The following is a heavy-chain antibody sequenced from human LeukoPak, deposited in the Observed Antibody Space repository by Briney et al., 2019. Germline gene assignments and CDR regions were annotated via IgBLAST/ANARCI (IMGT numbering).Heavy chain of an antibody. CDR3: VRGTYYYDSSGYRNFDY. V-gene: IGHV3-48*04. Sequence: GGSLRLSCAASGFTFSTYSMNWVRQASGKGLEWVSYISITSNTIYYADSVKGRFTISRDNAKNSLYLQMNSLRVEDTAVYYCVRGTYYYDSSGYRNFDYWGQGTLVTVSS. D-gene: IGHD3-22*01. J-gene: IGHJ4*02. CDR1: GFTFSTYS. CDR2: ISITSNTI.